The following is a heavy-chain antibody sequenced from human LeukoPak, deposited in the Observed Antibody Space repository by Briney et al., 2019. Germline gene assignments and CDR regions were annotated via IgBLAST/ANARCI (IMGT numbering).Heavy chain of an antibody. Sequence: SETLSLTCTVSGGSISSYYWSWIRQPPGKGLEWIGYIYYSGSTNYNPSLKSRVTISVDTSKNQFSLKLSSVTAADTAVYYCARGRRGNGSGSYYYYYYYMDVWGKGTTVTISS. V-gene: IGHV4-59*01. CDR3: ARGRRGNGSGSYYYYYYYMDV. D-gene: IGHD3-10*01. J-gene: IGHJ6*03. CDR2: IYYSGST. CDR1: GGSISSYY.